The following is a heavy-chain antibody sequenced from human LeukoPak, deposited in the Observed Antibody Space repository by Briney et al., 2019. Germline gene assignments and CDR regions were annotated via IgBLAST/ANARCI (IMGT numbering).Heavy chain of an antibody. CDR3: ARRGSGTDSWVDWFDP. Sequence: ASVNVSCKASGYTFTSYGISWVRQAPGQGVGWMGWISAYNGNTNYAQKLQGRVTMTTDTSTSTAYMELRSLRSDDTAVYYCARRGSGTDSWVDWFDPWGQGTLVTVSS. D-gene: IGHD3-10*01. CDR2: ISAYNGNT. V-gene: IGHV1-18*01. J-gene: IGHJ5*02. CDR1: GYTFTSYG.